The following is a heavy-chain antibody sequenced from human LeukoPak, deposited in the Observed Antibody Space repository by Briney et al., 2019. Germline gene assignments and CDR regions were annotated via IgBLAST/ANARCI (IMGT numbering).Heavy chain of an antibody. CDR2: IKQDGSEK. V-gene: IGHV3-7*01. D-gene: IGHD3-16*01. J-gene: IGHJ5*02. CDR3: ARDASYVWFDP. Sequence: GGSLRLSCAASGFTFSSYWMSWVRRAPGKGLEWVANIKQDGSEKYYVDSVKGRFTISRDNAKNSLYLQMNSLRAEDTAVYYCARDASYVWFDPWGQGTLVTVSS. CDR1: GFTFSSYW.